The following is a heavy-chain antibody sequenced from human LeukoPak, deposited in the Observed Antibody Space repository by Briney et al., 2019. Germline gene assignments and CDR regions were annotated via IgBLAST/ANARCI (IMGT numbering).Heavy chain of an antibody. CDR3: ASTVLAAAGDLIDY. J-gene: IGHJ4*02. CDR2: INHSGST. D-gene: IGHD6-13*01. V-gene: IGHV4-34*01. Sequence: SETLSLTCVVYGGSFSGYYWSWLRQPPGKGLEWIGEINHSGSTNYNPSLKSRVTISVDTSKNQFSLKLSSVTAADTAVYYCASTVLAAAGDLIDYWGQGTLVTVSS. CDR1: GGSFSGYY.